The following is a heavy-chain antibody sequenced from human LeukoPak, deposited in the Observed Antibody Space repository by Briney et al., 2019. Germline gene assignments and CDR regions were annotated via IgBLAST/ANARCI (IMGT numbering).Heavy chain of an antibody. Sequence: SVKVSCKASGGTFSSYAISWVRQAPGQGLEWMGGIIPIFGTANYAQKFQGRVTITADKSTSTAYMELSSLRSEDTAVYYCASDYGDFRGAGYYYMDVWGKGTTVTVSS. CDR1: GGTFSSYA. CDR3: ASDYGDFRGAGYYYMDV. V-gene: IGHV1-69*06. D-gene: IGHD4-17*01. J-gene: IGHJ6*03. CDR2: IIPIFGTA.